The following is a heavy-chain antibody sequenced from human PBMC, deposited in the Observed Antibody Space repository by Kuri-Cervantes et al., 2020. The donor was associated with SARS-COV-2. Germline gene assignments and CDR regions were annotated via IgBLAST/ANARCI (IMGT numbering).Heavy chain of an antibody. CDR3: ASNYYGSGK. CDR2: IDPSDSYT. Sequence: GGSLRLSCKGSGYSFTSYWISWVRQMPGKGLEWMGRIDPSDSYTNYSPSFQGHVTISADKSISTAHLQWSSLKASDTAMHYCASNYYGSGKWGQGTLVTVSS. V-gene: IGHV5-10-1*01. J-gene: IGHJ4*02. CDR1: GYSFTSYW. D-gene: IGHD3-10*01.